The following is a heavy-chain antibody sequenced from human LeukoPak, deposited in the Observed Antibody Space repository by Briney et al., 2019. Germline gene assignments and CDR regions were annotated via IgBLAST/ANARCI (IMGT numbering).Heavy chain of an antibody. D-gene: IGHD3-22*01. Sequence: GASVKVSCKASGYTFTSYDINWVRQATGQGLEWVGGMNPNSGNTGYAQKFQGRVTITRNTSISTAYMELSSLRSEDTAVYYCAILGGDSSGYYSTRELDYWGQGTLVTVSS. V-gene: IGHV1-8*03. CDR3: AILGGDSSGYYSTRELDY. CDR1: GYTFTSYD. J-gene: IGHJ4*02. CDR2: MNPNSGNT.